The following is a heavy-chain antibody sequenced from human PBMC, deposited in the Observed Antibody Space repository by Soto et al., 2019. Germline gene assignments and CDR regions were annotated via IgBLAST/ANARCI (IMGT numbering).Heavy chain of an antibody. CDR2: IYTSGST. Sequence: PSETLSLTCTVSGGSISSYYWSWIRQPAGKGLEWIGRIYTSGSTNYNPSLKSRVTMSVDTSKNQFSLKLSSVTAADTAVYYCARACSSNSCYDVFDHWGQGTLVTVSS. CDR3: ARACSSNSCYDVFDH. D-gene: IGHD2-2*01. V-gene: IGHV4-4*07. J-gene: IGHJ4*02. CDR1: GGSISSYY.